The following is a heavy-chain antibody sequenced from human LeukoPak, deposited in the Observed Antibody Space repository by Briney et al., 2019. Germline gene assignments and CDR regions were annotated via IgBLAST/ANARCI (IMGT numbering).Heavy chain of an antibody. J-gene: IGHJ4*02. CDR1: GGSISSYY. CDR3: ARDGHSDTSRALDY. D-gene: IGHD5-12*01. Sequence: SETLSLTCTVSGGSISSYYWSWIRQPAGKGLEWIGRIYPSGSTNYNPSLKSRVTMSVDTSKNHFSLNRSSVTAADTAVYYCARDGHSDTSRALDYWGQGTLVTVSS. V-gene: IGHV4-4*07. CDR2: IYPSGST.